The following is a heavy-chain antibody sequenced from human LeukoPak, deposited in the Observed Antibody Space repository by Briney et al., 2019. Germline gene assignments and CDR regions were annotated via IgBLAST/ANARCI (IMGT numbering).Heavy chain of an antibody. J-gene: IGHJ3*02. D-gene: IGHD2-2*01. CDR1: GFTFSNYA. V-gene: IGHV3-33*01. Sequence: GGSLRLSCATSGFTFSNYAMHWVRQVPGKGLEWVAVIWYDGINKYYADSVKGRFTISRDNSKNTLSVQMNSLRVEDTAVYYCARGAMTERTFDIWGQGTKVTVSS. CDR3: ARGAMTERTFDI. CDR2: IWYDGINK.